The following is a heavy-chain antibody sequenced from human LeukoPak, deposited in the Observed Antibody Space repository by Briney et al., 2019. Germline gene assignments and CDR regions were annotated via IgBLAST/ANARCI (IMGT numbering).Heavy chain of an antibody. CDR3: ARQSRYCSGGSCYSYHYFDY. J-gene: IGHJ4*02. Sequence: GESLKISCKGSGYSFTSYWIGWVRQMPGKGLEWMGIIYPGDSDTRYSPSFQGQVTISADKSISPAYLQWSSLKASDTAMYYCARQSRYCSGGSCYSYHYFDYWGQGTLVTVSS. V-gene: IGHV5-51*01. CDR1: GYSFTSYW. D-gene: IGHD2-15*01. CDR2: IYPGDSDT.